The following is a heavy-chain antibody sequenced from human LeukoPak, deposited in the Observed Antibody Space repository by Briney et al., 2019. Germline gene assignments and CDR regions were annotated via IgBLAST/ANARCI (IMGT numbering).Heavy chain of an antibody. Sequence: GGSLRLSCAASGVTFSSYWMHWVRQAPGKGLVWVSRINSDGISTTYADSVKGRFTISRDNAKNTLYLQMNSLRAEDTAVYYCARDPDRSGWSTFEYWGQGTLVTVSS. J-gene: IGHJ4*02. CDR1: GVTFSSYW. CDR3: ARDPDRSGWSTFEY. V-gene: IGHV3-74*01. CDR2: INSDGIST. D-gene: IGHD6-19*01.